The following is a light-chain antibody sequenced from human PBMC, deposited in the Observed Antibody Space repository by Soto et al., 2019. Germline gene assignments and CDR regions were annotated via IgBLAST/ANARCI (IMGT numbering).Light chain of an antibody. Sequence: QSALTQPRSVSGSPGQSVTFSCTGTSSDVGGYNFVSWYQQYPGKAPKLIIYDVSKRPSGVPDRFSGSKSGNTASLTISGLQAEDEADYYCCSYAGSYTLWVFGGGTKVTVL. V-gene: IGLV2-11*01. CDR1: SSDVGGYNF. CDR2: DVS. CDR3: CSYAGSYTLWV. J-gene: IGLJ3*02.